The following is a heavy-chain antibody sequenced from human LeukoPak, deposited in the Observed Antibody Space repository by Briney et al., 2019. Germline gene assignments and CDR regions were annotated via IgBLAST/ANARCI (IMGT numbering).Heavy chain of an antibody. J-gene: IGHJ3*02. CDR1: GYTFTSYG. D-gene: IGHD3-9*01. CDR2: ISAYNGNT. CDR3: ARNRDYDILTGLGAFDI. Sequence: AASVKVSCKASGYTFTSYGISWVRQAPGQGLEWMGWISAYNGNTNYAQKLQGRVTMTTDTSTSTAYMELRSLRSDDTAVYYCARNRDYDILTGLGAFDIWGQGTMVTVSS. V-gene: IGHV1-18*01.